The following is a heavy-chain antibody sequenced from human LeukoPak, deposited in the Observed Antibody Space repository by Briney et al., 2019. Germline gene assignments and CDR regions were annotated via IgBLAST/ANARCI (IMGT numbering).Heavy chain of an antibody. CDR2: ISGNGGST. CDR3: AKNRGDITSSRVGCGY. J-gene: IGHJ4*02. Sequence: GGSLRLSCAASGFTFSNYAMTWVRQVPGKGLEWVSIISGNGGSTYYADSVKGRFTISRDNPKNTLYLQMNTLRAEDTAVYYCAKNRGDITSSRVGCGYWGQGALVTVSS. CDR1: GFTFSNYA. V-gene: IGHV3-23*01. D-gene: IGHD2-15*01.